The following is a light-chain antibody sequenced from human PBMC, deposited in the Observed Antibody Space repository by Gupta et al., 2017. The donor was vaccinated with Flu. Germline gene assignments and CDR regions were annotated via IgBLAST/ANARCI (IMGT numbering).Light chain of an antibody. V-gene: IGKV3-15*01. Sequence: EILLTQSPATLSVSPGERATLSCRASQSVSSNLAWYQQKPGQAPRLLIYGASTRATGIPARFSGSGSGTEFTLTMSSLQSEDFAVYYCKQVNNWPPWTFGQGTRLEIK. CDR1: QSVSSN. CDR3: KQVNNWPPWT. CDR2: GAS. J-gene: IGKJ1*01.